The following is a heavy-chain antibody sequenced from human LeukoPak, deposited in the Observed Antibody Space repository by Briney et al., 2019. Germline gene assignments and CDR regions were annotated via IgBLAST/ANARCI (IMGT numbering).Heavy chain of an antibody. V-gene: IGHV3-23*01. Sequence: PGGSLTLTCAASGFAFSIYGMGWVRQSPPQGLERVSIHYGSDGNTYYAESVKGRFTISRHNSKNALFLQMNRLRVEDTATYYCASGSETGNGGRGVFDHWGQGTLVTVSS. D-gene: IGHD1-1*01. CDR2: HYGSDGNT. J-gene: IGHJ4*02. CDR3: ASGSETGNGGRGVFDH. CDR1: GFAFSIYG.